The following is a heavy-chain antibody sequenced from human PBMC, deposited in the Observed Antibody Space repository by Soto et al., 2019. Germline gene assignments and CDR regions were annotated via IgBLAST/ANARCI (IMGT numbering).Heavy chain of an antibody. Sequence: PSETLSLTCTASCVSVSNSSFYWTWIRQPPGKGLEWLGYIYYTGTTNYNPSLKRRLTISVDSSRNQFSLQLTSVPAADTASYYIVRASQLYNYYGLAVWGPGTTVPVSS. J-gene: IGHJ6*02. D-gene: IGHD1-1*01. CDR1: CVSVSNSSFY. CDR2: IYYTGTT. CDR3: VRASQLYNYYGLAV. V-gene: IGHV4-61*01.